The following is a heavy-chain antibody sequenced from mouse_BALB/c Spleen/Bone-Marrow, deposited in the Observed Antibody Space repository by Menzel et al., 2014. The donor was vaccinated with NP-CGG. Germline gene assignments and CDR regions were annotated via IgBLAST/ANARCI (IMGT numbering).Heavy chain of an antibody. Sequence: EVMLVESGGGLVQPGGSRKLSCAASGFTFSSFGMHWVRQAPEKGLEWVAYISSGSSTIFYADTVKGRFTVSRDNPKNTLFLQMTSLRSEDTAMYYCGRGDYWGQGTTLTVSS. CDR3: GRGDY. CDR2: ISSGSSTI. V-gene: IGHV5-17*02. J-gene: IGHJ2*01. CDR1: GFTFSSFG.